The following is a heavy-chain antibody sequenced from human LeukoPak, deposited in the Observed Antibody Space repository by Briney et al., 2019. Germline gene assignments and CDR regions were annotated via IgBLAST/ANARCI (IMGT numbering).Heavy chain of an antibody. J-gene: IGHJ4*02. CDR3: ARDSYGSSGYYYVSDY. CDR1: GFTFSTYS. CDR2: ISYSSSAV. D-gene: IGHD3-22*01. V-gene: IGHV3-48*02. Sequence: GGSLRLSCAASGFTFSTYSRNWVRQAPGKGLEWVSYISYSSSAVYYADSVKGRFTISRDNAKNSLYLRMNSLRDEDTAVYYCARDSYGSSGYYYVSDYWGQGTLVTVSS.